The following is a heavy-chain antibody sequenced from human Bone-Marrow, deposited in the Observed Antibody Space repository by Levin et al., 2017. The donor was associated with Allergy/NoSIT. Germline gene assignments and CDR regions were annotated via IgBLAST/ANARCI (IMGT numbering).Heavy chain of an antibody. CDR1: GGSISSGGYS. V-gene: IGHV4-30-2*01. D-gene: IGHD2-2*01. J-gene: IGHJ6*03. CDR2: IYHSGST. Sequence: SETLSLTCAVSGGSISSGGYSWSWIRQPPGKGLEWIGYIYHSGSTYYNPSLKSRVTISVDRSKNQFSLKLSSVTAADTAVYYCARGPPGGVVVPAAIVGRHYYMDVWGKGTTVTVSS. CDR3: ARGPPGGVVVPAAIVGRHYYMDV.